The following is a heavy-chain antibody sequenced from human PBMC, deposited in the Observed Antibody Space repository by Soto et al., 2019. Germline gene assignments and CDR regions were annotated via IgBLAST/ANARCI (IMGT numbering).Heavy chain of an antibody. J-gene: IGHJ6*02. CDR1: GDTFASYY. CDR2: INPSGGST. V-gene: IGHV1-46*01. Sequence: ASVKVSCKASGDTFASYYMHWVRQAPGQGLEWMGIINPSGGSTSYAQKFQGRVTMTRDTSTSTVYMELSSLRSEDTAVYYCARRGRVAVAGTPVPYYYYGMDVCGQATTVTLSS. CDR3: ARRGRVAVAGTPVPYYYYGMDV. D-gene: IGHD6-19*01.